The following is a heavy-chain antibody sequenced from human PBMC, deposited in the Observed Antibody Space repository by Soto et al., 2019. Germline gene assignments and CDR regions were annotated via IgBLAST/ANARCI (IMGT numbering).Heavy chain of an antibody. CDR2: ISCSSSYI. CDR1: GFNFSNYG. CDR3: ARSDCTSTSCYVVWFDP. V-gene: IGHV3-21*01. Sequence: EVQLVESGGGLVKPGGSLRLSCTASGFNFSNYGMNWVRQAPGKGLEWVSSISCSSSYISYADSLKGRFTISRDNAENSVYLQMNSLRADDTAVYYCARSDCTSTSCYVVWFDPWGQGTLVTVSS. J-gene: IGHJ5*02. D-gene: IGHD2-2*01.